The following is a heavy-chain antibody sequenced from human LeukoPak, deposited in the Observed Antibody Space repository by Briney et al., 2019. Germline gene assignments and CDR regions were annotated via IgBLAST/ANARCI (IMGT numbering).Heavy chain of an antibody. J-gene: IGHJ2*01. CDR2: IYSGGST. V-gene: IGHV3-66*01. D-gene: IGHD2-2*02. CDR3: ARTEVVPAAIDWYFDL. Sequence: GGSLRLSCAASGFTVSSNYMSWVRQAPGKGLEWVSVIYSGGSTYYADSVKGRFTISRDNSKNTLYLQMNSLRAEDTAVYYCARTEVVPAAIDWYFDLWGRGTLVTVSS. CDR1: GFTVSSNY.